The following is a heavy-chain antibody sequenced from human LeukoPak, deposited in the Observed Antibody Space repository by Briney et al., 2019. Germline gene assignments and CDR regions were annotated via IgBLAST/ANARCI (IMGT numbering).Heavy chain of an antibody. CDR1: GYTFTGYY. Sequence: ASVKVSCKASGYTFTGYYMHWVRQAPGQGLEWMGWINPNSGGTNYAQKFQGRVTMTRDTSISTAYMELSRLRSDDTAVYYCARGTPLDYGDGPVSPYFDYWGQGTLVTVSS. V-gene: IGHV1-2*02. CDR2: INPNSGGT. J-gene: IGHJ4*02. CDR3: ARGTPLDYGDGPVSPYFDY. D-gene: IGHD4-17*01.